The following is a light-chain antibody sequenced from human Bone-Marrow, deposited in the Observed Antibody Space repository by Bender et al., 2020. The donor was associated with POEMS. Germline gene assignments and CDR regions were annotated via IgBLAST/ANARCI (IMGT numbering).Light chain of an antibody. V-gene: IGLV3-25*03. J-gene: IGLJ3*02. Sequence: SYEVTQPPSVSVSPGQTARITCSGDALPKQYAYWYQQKPGQAPVLVIFKDNERPSGIPERFSGSTSGTTVTLTISGAQAEDEADYYCQSADSSGTYQVFGGGTKLTVL. CDR2: KDN. CDR3: QSADSSGTYQV. CDR1: ALPKQY.